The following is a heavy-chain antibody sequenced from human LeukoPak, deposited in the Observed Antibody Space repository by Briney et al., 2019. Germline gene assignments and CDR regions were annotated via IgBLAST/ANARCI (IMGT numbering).Heavy chain of an antibody. CDR2: IDTNSGAT. CDR3: ASEAFCVGGSCQLHRVAS. J-gene: IGHJ4*02. Sequence: GASVKVSCKASGYTFSAYYMHWVRQAPGQGLDWMGWIDTNSGATKYAQKFQGRGTITRDTSIGTAYMELSTLISDDTAVYYCASEAFCVGGSCQLHRVASWGPGTLVTVSS. CDR1: GYTFSAYY. D-gene: IGHD2-15*01. V-gene: IGHV1-2*02.